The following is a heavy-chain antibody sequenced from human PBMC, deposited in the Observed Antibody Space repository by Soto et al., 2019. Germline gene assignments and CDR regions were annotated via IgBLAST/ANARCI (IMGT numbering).Heavy chain of an antibody. D-gene: IGHD6-25*01. J-gene: IGHJ4*02. Sequence: GESLKISCKGSGYSFTSYWISWVRQMPGKGLAWMGTIDPNDSYTKYSPSFQGHVTISTDKSISTAYLQWSSLQASDTAMYYCARLDVLTYSGSFLDDWGPGTLVTVS. V-gene: IGHV5-10-1*01. CDR2: IDPNDSYT. CDR1: GYSFTSYW. CDR3: ARLDVLTYSGSFLDD.